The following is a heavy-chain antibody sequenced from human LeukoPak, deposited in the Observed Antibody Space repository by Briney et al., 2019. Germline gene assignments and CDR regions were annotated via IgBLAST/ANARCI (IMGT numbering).Heavy chain of an antibody. D-gene: IGHD1-26*01. CDR1: GYTFTGYY. CDR3: ARSLIPYSGSYYPLALYFDY. V-gene: IGHV1-2*06. Sequence: GAPVKVSCKASGYTFTGYYIHWVRQAPGQGLEWMGRINPNSGGTNYAQKFQGRVTMTRDTSISTAYMELSRLTSDDTAVYYCARSLIPYSGSYYPLALYFDYWGQGTLVTVSS. CDR2: INPNSGGT. J-gene: IGHJ4*02.